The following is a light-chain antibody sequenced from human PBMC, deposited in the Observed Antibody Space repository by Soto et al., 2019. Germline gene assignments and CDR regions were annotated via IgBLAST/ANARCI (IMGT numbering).Light chain of an antibody. V-gene: IGKV3-20*01. Sequence: DIVLTHSPGTLSSSPWERASLSCRASQSVSNNYLAWYQQKPGQAPRLLIYGASNRATGIPDRFSGSGSGTDFTLTISRLEPEDFAVYYCQQYGSSGTFGQGTKVDIK. CDR3: QQYGSSGT. J-gene: IGKJ1*01. CDR2: GAS. CDR1: QSVSNNY.